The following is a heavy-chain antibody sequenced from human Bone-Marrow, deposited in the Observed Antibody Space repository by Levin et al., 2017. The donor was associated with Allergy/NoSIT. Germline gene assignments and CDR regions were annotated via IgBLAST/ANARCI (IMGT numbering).Heavy chain of an antibody. D-gene: IGHD6-19*01. CDR2: IYYSGST. Sequence: SQTLSLTCTVSGGSIRSSSYYWGWIRQPPGKGLEWIGSIYYSGSTYYNPSLKSRVTISVDTSKNQFSLKLSSVTAADTAVYYCARHRGSSGWPSHWYFDLWGRGTLVTVSS. CDR1: GGSIRSSSYY. CDR3: ARHRGSSGWPSHWYFDL. J-gene: IGHJ2*01. V-gene: IGHV4-39*01.